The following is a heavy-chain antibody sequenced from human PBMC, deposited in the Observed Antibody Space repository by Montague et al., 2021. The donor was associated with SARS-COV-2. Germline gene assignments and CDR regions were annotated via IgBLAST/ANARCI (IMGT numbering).Heavy chain of an antibody. Sequence: TLSLTCTVSGGSISSGSYYWSWIRQPAGKGLEWIGRIYISGSTNYNPSLKSRVTISVDTSKNQFSLKLSSVTAADTAVYYCARLLRWGLIATEYYFESWGQGTLVTVSS. V-gene: IGHV4-61*02. CDR3: ARLLRWGLIATEYYFES. CDR1: GGSISSGSYY. J-gene: IGHJ4*02. D-gene: IGHD6-25*01. CDR2: IYISGST.